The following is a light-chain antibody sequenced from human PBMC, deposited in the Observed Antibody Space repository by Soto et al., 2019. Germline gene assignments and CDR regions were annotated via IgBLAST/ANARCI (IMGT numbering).Light chain of an antibody. V-gene: IGLV2-23*02. J-gene: IGLJ1*01. CDR1: SSDVGSYNL. CDR3: CSYAGSSTFG. Sequence: QSALTQPASVSVSPGQSITISCTGTSSDVGSYNLVSWYQQHPGKAPKLMIYEVSKRPSGVSNRFSGSKSGNTASLTISGLQAEDEADYYCCSYAGSSTFGFGTGTKVTVL. CDR2: EVS.